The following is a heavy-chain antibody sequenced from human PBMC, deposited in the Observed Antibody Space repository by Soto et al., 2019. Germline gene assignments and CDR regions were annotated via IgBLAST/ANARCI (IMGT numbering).Heavy chain of an antibody. CDR1: GFTFSSYG. D-gene: IGHD3-10*01. J-gene: IGHJ5*02. CDR3: AKAPNGSGSSNWFDP. Sequence: QVQLVESGGGVVQPGRSLRLSCAASGFTFSSYGMHWVRQAPGKWLEWVAVISYDGSNKYYADSVKGRFTISRDNSKNTLYLQMNSLRAEDTAVYYCAKAPNGSGSSNWFDPWGQGTLVTVSS. CDR2: ISYDGSNK. V-gene: IGHV3-30*18.